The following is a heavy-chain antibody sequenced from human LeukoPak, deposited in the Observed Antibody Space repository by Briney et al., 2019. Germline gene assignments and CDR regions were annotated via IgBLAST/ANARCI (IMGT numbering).Heavy chain of an antibody. CDR2: INHSGST. V-gene: IGHV4-39*07. CDR3: AREAVVVPAAIPYYYYYYGMDV. CDR1: GGSITSGNYY. J-gene: IGHJ6*01. Sequence: SETLSLTCTVSGGSITSGNYYWSWIRQHPGKGPEWIGEINHSGSTNYNPSLKSRVTISVDTSKNQFSLKLSSVTAADAAVYYCAREAVVVPAAIPYYYYYYGMDVWGQGTTVTVSS. D-gene: IGHD2-2*02.